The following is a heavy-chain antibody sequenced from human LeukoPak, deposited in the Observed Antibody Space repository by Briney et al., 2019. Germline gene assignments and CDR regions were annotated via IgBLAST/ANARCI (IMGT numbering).Heavy chain of an antibody. CDR3: ARSRGAGPGAYFDY. J-gene: IGHJ4*02. V-gene: IGHV3-21*04. CDR2: LSTGGSYI. CDR1: GFTFSSYG. Sequence: GGSLRLSCAASGFTFSSYGMNWVRQAPGKGLEWVSSLSTGGSYIYYADSLKGRFTISRDNAKNSPYLQMNGLRAEDTAVYYCARSRGAGPGAYFDYWGQGTLITVSS. D-gene: IGHD6-19*01.